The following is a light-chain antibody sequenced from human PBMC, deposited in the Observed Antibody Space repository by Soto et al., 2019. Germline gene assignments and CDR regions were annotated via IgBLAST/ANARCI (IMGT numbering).Light chain of an antibody. CDR3: QQYGSSPLLLT. CDR1: QSVSSSY. Sequence: EIVLTQSPGTLSLSPGERATLSCRASQSVSSSYLAWYQQKPGQAPRLLIYGASSRATDIPDRFSGSGSGTDFTLTISRLEPEDFAVYYCQQYGSSPLLLTFGGGTKVEIK. J-gene: IGKJ4*01. CDR2: GAS. V-gene: IGKV3-20*01.